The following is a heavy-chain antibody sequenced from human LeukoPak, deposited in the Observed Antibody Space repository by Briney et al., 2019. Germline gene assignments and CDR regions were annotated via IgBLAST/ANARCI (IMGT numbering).Heavy chain of an antibody. J-gene: IGHJ4*02. CDR2: INPNSGST. Sequence: ASVKVSCKASGYTFTGYYMSWVRQAPGQGLEWMGRINPNSGSTNYAQKFQGRVTITTDTSNSTAYMELSRLRSDDTAAYYCSTDPHGSGSYYLDFDYWGQGTLVTVPS. CDR3: STDPHGSGSYYLDFDY. D-gene: IGHD3-10*01. CDR1: GYTFTGYY. V-gene: IGHV1-2*06.